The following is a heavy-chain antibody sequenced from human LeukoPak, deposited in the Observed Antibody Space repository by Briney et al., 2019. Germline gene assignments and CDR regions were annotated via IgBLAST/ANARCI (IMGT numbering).Heavy chain of an antibody. J-gene: IGHJ4*02. CDR1: GFTFSSYA. V-gene: IGHV3-23*01. D-gene: IGHD2-15*01. CDR3: AKVVARDIVVVVAVTYYFDY. CDR2: ISGSGGST. Sequence: GGSLRLSXAASGFTFSSYAMSWVRQAPGKGLEWVSAISGSGGSTYYADSVKGRFTISRDNSKNTLYLQMNSLRAEDTAVYYCAKVVARDIVVVVAVTYYFDYWGQGTLVTVSS.